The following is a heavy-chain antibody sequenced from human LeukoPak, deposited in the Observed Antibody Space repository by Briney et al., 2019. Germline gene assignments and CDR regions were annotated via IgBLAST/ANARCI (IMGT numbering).Heavy chain of an antibody. CDR1: GFTFSSYA. Sequence: GRSLRLSCAASGFTFSSYAMHWVRQAPGKGLEWVAVISYDGSNKYYADSVKGRFTISRDNSKNTLYLQMNSLRAEDTAVYYCACGYCSGGSCPGWAFDIWGQGTMVTVSS. V-gene: IGHV3-30*04. CDR3: ACGYCSGGSCPGWAFDI. D-gene: IGHD2-15*01. J-gene: IGHJ3*02. CDR2: ISYDGSNK.